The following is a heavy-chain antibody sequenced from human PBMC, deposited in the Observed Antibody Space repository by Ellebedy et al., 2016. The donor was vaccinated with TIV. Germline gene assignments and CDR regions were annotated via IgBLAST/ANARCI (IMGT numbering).Heavy chain of an antibody. CDR2: IYYSGST. J-gene: IGHJ3*02. CDR1: GGSISSSSYY. D-gene: IGHD4-23*01. Sequence: MPSETLSLTCTVSGGSISSSSYYWGWIRQPPGKGLEWIGSIYYSGSTYYNPSLKSRVTISVDTSKNQFSLKLSSVTAADTAVYYCARDFGGNSGRSAFDIWGQGTMVTVSS. CDR3: ARDFGGNSGRSAFDI. V-gene: IGHV4-39*02.